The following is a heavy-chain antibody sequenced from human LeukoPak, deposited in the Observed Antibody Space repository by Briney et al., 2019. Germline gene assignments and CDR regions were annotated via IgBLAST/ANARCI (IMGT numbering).Heavy chain of an antibody. V-gene: IGHV4-61*02. CDR2: SYSSGNT. D-gene: IGHD4-17*01. CDR1: GDSMRSDSYF. Sequence: SETLSLTCTVSGDSMRSDSYFWSWIRQLAGKGLEWIGRSYSSGNTYYNPSLESRVTISLDTPRNQFSLKVSSVTAADTAVYYCATARADYGDYNSFYYMDVWGKGTTVTVSS. CDR3: ATARADYGDYNSFYYMDV. J-gene: IGHJ6*03.